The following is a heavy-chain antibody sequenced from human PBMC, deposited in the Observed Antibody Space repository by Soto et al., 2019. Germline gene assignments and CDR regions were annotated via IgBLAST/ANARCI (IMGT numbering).Heavy chain of an antibody. CDR1: GFTFSSYW. CDR3: ARAPTTVTTFLWYFDL. D-gene: IGHD4-17*01. CDR2: IKQDGSEK. V-gene: IGHV3-7*01. Sequence: EVQLVESGGGLVQPGGSLRLSCAASGFTFSSYWMSWVRQAPGKGLEWVANIKQDGSEKYYVDSVKGRFTISRDNAKNSLYLQMNSLRAEDTAVYYCARAPTTVTTFLWYFDLWGRGTLVTVSS. J-gene: IGHJ2*01.